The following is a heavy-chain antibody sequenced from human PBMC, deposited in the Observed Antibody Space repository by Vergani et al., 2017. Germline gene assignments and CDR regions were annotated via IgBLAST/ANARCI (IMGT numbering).Heavy chain of an antibody. Sequence: QVQLVQSGAEVKKPGASVKVSCKASGYTFTNYDIGWVRQAPGQGLEWMGWISTYNGNTNYAQTLQGRVTMTTDTSTSTAYMELRSLRSDDTAVYYCSRCGYSYGYLGKLAFDIWGQGTMVTVSS. V-gene: IGHV1-18*01. CDR2: ISTYNGNT. D-gene: IGHD5-18*01. CDR1: GYTFTNYD. CDR3: SRCGYSYGYLGKLAFDI. J-gene: IGHJ3*02.